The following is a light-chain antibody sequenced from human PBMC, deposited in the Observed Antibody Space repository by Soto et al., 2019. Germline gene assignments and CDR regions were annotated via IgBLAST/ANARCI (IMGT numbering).Light chain of an antibody. CDR1: QTFSRN. J-gene: IGKJ1*01. CDR2: AAS. Sequence: EMVLTQSPATLSVSLGETATLSCRTSQTFSRNLAWYQHKPGQPPRLLIYAASTRVTGIPARFSGSRSGSEFTLTISSVQSEDCAVYYCHQYNYWRPETFGQGTKVEIK. CDR3: HQYNYWRPET. V-gene: IGKV3-15*01.